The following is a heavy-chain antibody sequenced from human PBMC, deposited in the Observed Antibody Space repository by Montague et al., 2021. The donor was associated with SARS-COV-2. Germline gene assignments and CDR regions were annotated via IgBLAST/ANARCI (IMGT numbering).Heavy chain of an antibody. Sequence: SETLSLTCAVSGGSFSGYFWSWIRQPPGKGPEWIGEINHTGSTKHNPSLKSRVTISVDTYKNQFSLKVTSMTAADTAIYYCARLGDGVVPAPILGVGPFYSYYYMDVWGKGTTVTVSS. CDR3: ARLGDGVVPAPILGVGPFYSYYYMDV. CDR1: GGSFSGYF. D-gene: IGHD2-2*02. J-gene: IGHJ6*03. CDR2: INHTGST. V-gene: IGHV4-34*01.